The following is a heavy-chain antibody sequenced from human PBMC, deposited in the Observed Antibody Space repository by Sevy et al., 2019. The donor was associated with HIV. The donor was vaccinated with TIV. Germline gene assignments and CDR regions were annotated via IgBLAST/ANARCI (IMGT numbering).Heavy chain of an antibody. Sequence: SETLSLTCTVSGGSISSGSYYWSWIRQPAGKGLEWIGRIYTSGSTNYNPSLDSRVTMSVDTSKNQFSLKLSSVTAADTAVYYCARGQLLYSCYDSYYYYGMDVWGHGTTVTVSS. J-gene: IGHJ6*02. V-gene: IGHV4-61*02. CDR2: IYTSGST. D-gene: IGHD5-12*01. CDR3: ARGQLLYSCYDSYYYYGMDV. CDR1: GGSISSGSYY.